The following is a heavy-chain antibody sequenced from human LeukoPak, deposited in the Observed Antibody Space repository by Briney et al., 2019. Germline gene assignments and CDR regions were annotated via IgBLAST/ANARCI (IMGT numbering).Heavy chain of an antibody. CDR2: IRYDGSNK. CDR3: AKDGCYSYAQNYYSYYMDV. V-gene: IGHV3-30*02. Sequence: PGGSLRLSCAASGFTFRSYGMHWVRQAPGKGLEWVAVIRYDGSNKYYADSVKGRFTISRDNSKNTLYLQMHSLRAEDTAVYYCAKDGCYSYAQNYYSYYMDVWGKGTTVTVSS. CDR1: GFTFRSYG. D-gene: IGHD5-18*01. J-gene: IGHJ6*03.